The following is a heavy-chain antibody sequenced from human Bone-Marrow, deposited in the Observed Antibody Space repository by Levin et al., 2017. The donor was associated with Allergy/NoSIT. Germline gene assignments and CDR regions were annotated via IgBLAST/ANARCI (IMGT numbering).Heavy chain of an antibody. CDR3: AKDMRLWGPDAFDI. J-gene: IGHJ3*02. D-gene: IGHD2-21*01. CDR1: GFTFDDYA. CDR2: ISWNSGSI. Sequence: GGSLRLSCAASGFTFDDYAMHWVRQAPGKGLEWVSGISWNSGSIGYADSVKGRFTISRDNAKNSLYLQMNSLRAEDTALYYCAKDMRLWGPDAFDIWGQGTMVTVSS. V-gene: IGHV3-9*01.